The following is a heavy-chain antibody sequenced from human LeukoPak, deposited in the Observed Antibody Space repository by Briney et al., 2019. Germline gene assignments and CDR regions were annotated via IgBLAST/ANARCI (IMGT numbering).Heavy chain of an antibody. J-gene: IGHJ4*02. D-gene: IGHD6-19*01. CDR1: GGSISSSSYS. CDR2: IYYSGST. V-gene: IGHV4-39*01. Sequence: PSETLSLTCTVSGGSISSSSYSWGWIRQPPGKGLEWIGSIYYSGSTYYNPSLKSRVTISVDTSENQFSLKLSSVTAADTAVYYCARYIGGIAVAGTAVDYWGQGTLVTVSS. CDR3: ARYIGGIAVAGTAVDY.